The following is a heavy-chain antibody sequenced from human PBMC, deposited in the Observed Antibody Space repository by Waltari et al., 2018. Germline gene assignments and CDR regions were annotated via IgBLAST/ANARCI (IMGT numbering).Heavy chain of an antibody. CDR3: ARARGGKGGWFDP. CDR1: GFTFSSYW. Sequence: EVQLVESGGGLVQPGGSLRLSCAASGFTFSSYWMGWVRQAPGKGLEWVANIKQDGSEKYYVDSVKGRFTISGDNAKNSLYLQMNSLRAEDTAVYYCARARGGKGGWFDPWGQGTLVTVSS. V-gene: IGHV3-7*04. CDR2: IKQDGSEK. J-gene: IGHJ5*02. D-gene: IGHD2-15*01.